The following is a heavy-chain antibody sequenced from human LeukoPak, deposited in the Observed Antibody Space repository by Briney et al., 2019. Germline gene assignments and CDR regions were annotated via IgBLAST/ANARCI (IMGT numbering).Heavy chain of an antibody. CDR1: GGSFSGYY. CDR2: INHSGST. CDR3: ARGPMTRQDTAMVIYYYGMDV. Sequence: SETLSLTCAVYGGSFSGYYWSWIRQPPGKGLEWIGEINHSGSTNYNPSPKSRVTISVDTSKNQFSLKLSSVTAADTAVYYCARGPMTRQDTAMVIYYYGMDVWGQGTTVTVSS. J-gene: IGHJ6*02. V-gene: IGHV4-34*01. D-gene: IGHD5-18*01.